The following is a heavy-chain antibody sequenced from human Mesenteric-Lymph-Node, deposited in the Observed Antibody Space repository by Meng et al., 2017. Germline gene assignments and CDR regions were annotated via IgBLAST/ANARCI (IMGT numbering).Heavy chain of an antibody. Sequence: QVQLVQSGAEWKKPGASVKVSCKASGYTFTSFAINWVRQAPGQGLEWAGRINTNTGNPAYAQGFTGRFVFSLDTSVSTAYLQISSLKAEDTAVYYCARESPFDPWGQGTLVTVSS. CDR1: GYTFTSFA. CDR3: ARESPFDP. CDR2: INTNTGNP. V-gene: IGHV7-4-1*02. J-gene: IGHJ5*02.